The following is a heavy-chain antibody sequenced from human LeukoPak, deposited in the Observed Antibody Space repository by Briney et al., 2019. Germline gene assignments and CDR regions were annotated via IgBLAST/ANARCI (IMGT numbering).Heavy chain of an antibody. CDR3: ARDLLDIVVVPAAIQPNWFDP. D-gene: IGHD2-2*03. J-gene: IGHJ5*02. CDR2: ISAYNGNT. Sequence: ASVKVSCKASGYTFTSYGISWVRQAPGQGLEWMGWISAYNGNTNYAQKLQGRVTMTTDTSTSTAYMELRSLRSDDMAVYYCARDLLDIVVVPAAIQPNWFDPWGQGTLVTVSS. V-gene: IGHV1-18*03. CDR1: GYTFTSYG.